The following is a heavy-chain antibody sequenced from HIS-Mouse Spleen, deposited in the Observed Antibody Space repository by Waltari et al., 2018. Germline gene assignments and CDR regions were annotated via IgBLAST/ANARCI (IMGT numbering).Heavy chain of an antibody. CDR2: IYYSGST. CDR3: SRELPYSSSWYDWYFDL. CDR1: GGSISSSSYY. Sequence: GPGLVKPSETLSLTCTVSGGSISSSSYYWGWIRQPPGKGLEWIGSIYYSGSTYYNPSLKSRVTIAVDTSKNQFSLKLSSVTAADTAVYYCSRELPYSSSWYDWYFDLWGRGTLVTVSS. V-gene: IGHV4-39*07. J-gene: IGHJ2*01. D-gene: IGHD6-13*01.